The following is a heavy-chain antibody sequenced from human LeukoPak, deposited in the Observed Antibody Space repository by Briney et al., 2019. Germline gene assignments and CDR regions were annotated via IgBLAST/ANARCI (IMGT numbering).Heavy chain of an antibody. CDR3: ARELRGWFGEVNDY. Sequence: ASVKVSRKACGYTFTSYYMHWVRQAPGQGLEWMGIINPSGGSTSYPQKFQSRVTMTRDTSTGPVYVELSSLRSEDTAVYYCARELRGWFGEVNDYWRRGPLVTVPS. J-gene: IGHJ4*02. D-gene: IGHD3-10*01. CDR2: INPSGGST. V-gene: IGHV1-46*01. CDR1: GYTFTSYY.